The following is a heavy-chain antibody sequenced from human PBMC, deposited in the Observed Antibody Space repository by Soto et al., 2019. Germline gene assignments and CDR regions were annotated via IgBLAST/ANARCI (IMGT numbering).Heavy chain of an antibody. CDR2: IRSNADGGTV. Sequence: DVQLVESGGGLVNPGGSLRLSCRTSGFTFSKAWMRWVRQAPGXXXXXXXRIRSNADGGTVEYAAPVKGRFIISRDDSTNTLYLQMNXLXTEDTGVXXXXAXXXXXXXXXGMDVWGQGTAVTVSS. V-gene: IGHV3-15*01. CDR3: XAXXXXXXXXXGMDV. J-gene: IGHJ6*02. CDR1: GFTFSKAW.